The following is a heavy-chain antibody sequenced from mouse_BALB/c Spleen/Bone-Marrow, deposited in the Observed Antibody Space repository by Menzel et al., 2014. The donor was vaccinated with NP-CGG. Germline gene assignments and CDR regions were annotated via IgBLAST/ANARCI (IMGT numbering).Heavy chain of an antibody. CDR2: ISNLAYSI. J-gene: IGHJ4*01. V-gene: IGHV5-15*02. CDR3: ATIYYGNSYAMDY. Sequence: VQLQQPGGGLVQPGGSRKLSCAASGFTFSDYGMAWVRQAPGKGPEWVAFISNLAYSIYYADTVTGRFTISRENAKNTLYLEMSSLRSEDTAMYYCATIYYGNSYAMDYWGQGTSVTVSS. CDR1: GFTFSDYG. D-gene: IGHD2-1*01.